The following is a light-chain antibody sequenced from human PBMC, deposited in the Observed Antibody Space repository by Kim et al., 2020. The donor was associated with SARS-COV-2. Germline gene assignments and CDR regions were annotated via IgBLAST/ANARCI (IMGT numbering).Light chain of an antibody. J-gene: IGKJ5*01. Sequence: DIQMTQSPSTLSASVGDRVTITCRASQSISSWLAWYQQKPGKAPKVLIYKASNLESGVPSRFSGSGSGTEFTLTISSLQPDDFATYYCQQYNSYPITFGQGTRLEIK. CDR1: QSISSW. V-gene: IGKV1-5*03. CDR3: QQYNSYPIT. CDR2: KAS.